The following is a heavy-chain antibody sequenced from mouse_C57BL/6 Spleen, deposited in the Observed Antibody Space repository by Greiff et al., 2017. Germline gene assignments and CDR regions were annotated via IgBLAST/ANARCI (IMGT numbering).Heavy chain of an antibody. CDR1: GFTFSSYA. CDR2: ISDGGSYT. D-gene: IGHD2-2*01. CDR3: ARGGVTTRYFDV. J-gene: IGHJ1*03. Sequence: EVMLVESGGGLVKPGGSLKLSCAASGFTFSSYAMSWVRQTPEKRLEWVATISDGGSYTYYPDNGKGRFTISRDNAKNNLYLQMSHLKSEDTAMYYCARGGVTTRYFDVWGTGTTVTVSS. V-gene: IGHV5-4*03.